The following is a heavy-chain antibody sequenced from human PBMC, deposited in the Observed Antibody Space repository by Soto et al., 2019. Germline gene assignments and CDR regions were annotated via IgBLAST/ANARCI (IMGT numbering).Heavy chain of an antibody. V-gene: IGHV4-30-4*08. D-gene: IGHD3-3*01. J-gene: IGHJ3*02. CDR3: ARGGITIFGVVIAAFDI. Sequence: PSETLSLTCTVSGGSISSYYWSWIRQPPGKGLEWIGYIYYSGSTYYNPSLKSRVTISVDTSKNQFSLKLSSVTAADTAVYYCARGGITIFGVVIAAFDIWGQGTMVTVSS. CDR2: IYYSGST. CDR1: GGSISSYY.